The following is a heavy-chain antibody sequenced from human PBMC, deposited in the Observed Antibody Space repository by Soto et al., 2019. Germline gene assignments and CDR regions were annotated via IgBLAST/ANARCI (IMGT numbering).Heavy chain of an antibody. D-gene: IGHD1-26*01. Sequence: PGGSLRLSCAASGFTFSSYCIHWVRQAPCKGLEWVAVIWYDGSNKYYADSVKGRFTISRDNSKNTLYLQMNSLRAEDTAVYYCARDNSGSYFRNYAFDIWGQGTMVTVSS. V-gene: IGHV3-33*01. J-gene: IGHJ3*02. CDR3: ARDNSGSYFRNYAFDI. CDR1: GFTFSSYC. CDR2: IWYDGSNK.